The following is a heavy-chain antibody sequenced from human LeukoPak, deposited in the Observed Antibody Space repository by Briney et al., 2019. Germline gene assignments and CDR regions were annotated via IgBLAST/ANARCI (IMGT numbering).Heavy chain of an antibody. J-gene: IGHJ6*03. D-gene: IGHD1-26*01. Sequence: RGESLKISCKGSGYSFTSYWIGWVRQMPGKGLEWMGIIYPGDSDTRYSPSFQGQVTISADKSISTAYLQWSSLKASDTAMYYCARLRSPPTYYYYYYYMDVWGKGTTVTVSS. V-gene: IGHV5-51*01. CDR2: IYPGDSDT. CDR3: ARLRSPPTYYYYYYYMDV. CDR1: GYSFTSYW.